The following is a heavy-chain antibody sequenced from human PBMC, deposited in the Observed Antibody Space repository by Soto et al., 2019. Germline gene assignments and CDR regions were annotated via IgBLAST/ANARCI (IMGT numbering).Heavy chain of an antibody. Sequence: QVQLVESGGGVVQPGSSLRLSCAGSGYTFSSHGMQWVRQAPGKGLEWVAVIWYDGSKKYYADSVKGRLTVSRDDSKNTLYLQMDSLRAEDTAVYYCARDLGYCSGTGCSTHFDYWGQGTLVTVSS. D-gene: IGHD2-15*01. CDR3: ARDLGYCSGTGCSTHFDY. V-gene: IGHV3-33*01. CDR2: IWYDGSKK. J-gene: IGHJ4*02. CDR1: GYTFSSHG.